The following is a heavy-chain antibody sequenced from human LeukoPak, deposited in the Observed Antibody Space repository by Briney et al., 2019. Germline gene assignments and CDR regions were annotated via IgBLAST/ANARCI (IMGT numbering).Heavy chain of an antibody. J-gene: IGHJ4*02. CDR2: TYPGDSDT. V-gene: IGHV5-51*01. D-gene: IGHD3-10*01. Sequence: GESLKISCKGSGFSFTCYWIDWVRQMPGKGLEWMGITYPGDSDTRYGPSFQGQVTISADKSISTVYLQWSSLKASDTAMYCCVTRHYGSGSYYFDYWGQGTLVTVSS. CDR3: VTRHYGSGSYYFDY. CDR1: GFSFTCYW.